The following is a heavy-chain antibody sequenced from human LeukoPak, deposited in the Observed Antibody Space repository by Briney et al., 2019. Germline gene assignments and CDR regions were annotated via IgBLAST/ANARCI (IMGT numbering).Heavy chain of an antibody. CDR3: AKDHSSGWETRLDY. V-gene: IGHV3-30*18. J-gene: IGHJ4*02. Sequence: GGSLTLSCAASGFTFSSYGMHWVRQAPGKGLEWVAVISYDGSNKYYADSVKGRFTISRDNSKTTLYLQMNSLRAEDTAVYYCAKDHSSGWETRLDYCGQGTLVTVSS. D-gene: IGHD6-19*01. CDR1: GFTFSSYG. CDR2: ISYDGSNK.